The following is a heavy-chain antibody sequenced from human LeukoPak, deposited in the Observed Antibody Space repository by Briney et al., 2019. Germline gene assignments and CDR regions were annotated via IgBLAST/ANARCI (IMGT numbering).Heavy chain of an antibody. D-gene: IGHD6-19*01. CDR2: ISAYNGNT. CDR3: ARGGVSGWDLSNWFDP. J-gene: IGHJ5*02. CDR1: GYTFTNYG. V-gene: IGHV1-18*01. Sequence: GASVKVSCKASGYTFTNYGISWVRQAPGQGLEWMGWISAYNGNTNYAQKLQGRVTMTTDTSTSTAYMELRSLRSDDTAVYYCARGGVSGWDLSNWFDPWGQGTLVTVSS.